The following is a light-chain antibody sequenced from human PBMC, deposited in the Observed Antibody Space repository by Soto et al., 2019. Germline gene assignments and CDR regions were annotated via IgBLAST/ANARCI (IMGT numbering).Light chain of an antibody. Sequence: EIVLAQSPGTLSLSPGERATVSCRSSQSVSSSYLAWYQQKPGQAPRLLIYDASNRATGIPARFSGSGSGTDFTLTISSLEPEDFGVYYCQQRSNWPPITFGQGTRLEIK. V-gene: IGKV3D-20*02. CDR2: DAS. J-gene: IGKJ5*01. CDR3: QQRSNWPPIT. CDR1: QSVSSSY.